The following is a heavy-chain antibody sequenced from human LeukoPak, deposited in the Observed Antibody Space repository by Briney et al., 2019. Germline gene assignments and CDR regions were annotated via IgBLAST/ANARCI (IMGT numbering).Heavy chain of an antibody. Sequence: QPGRSLRLSCAASGFTFSDYYLSWVRQAPGKGLEWVAVIWYDGSNKYYADSVKGRFTISRDNSKNTLYLQMNSLRAEDTAVYYCARDSLYYYDSSGIFDYWGQGTLVTVSS. V-gene: IGHV3-33*08. CDR3: ARDSLYYYDSSGIFDY. J-gene: IGHJ4*02. CDR1: GFTFSDYY. D-gene: IGHD3-22*01. CDR2: IWYDGSNK.